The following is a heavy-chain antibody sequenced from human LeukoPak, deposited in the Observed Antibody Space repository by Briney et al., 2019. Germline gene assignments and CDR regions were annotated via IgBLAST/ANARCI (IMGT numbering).Heavy chain of an antibody. CDR1: AFPFSSYG. CDR3: AKFGLAGSGRFHDAFDI. V-gene: IGHV3-23*01. Sequence: GGSQRLYCAASAFPFSSYGMTWVRQAPGKGLEWVSAISGSGGSTYYADSVKGRSTISRDNSKNTLYLQMNSLRAEDTAVYYCAKFGLAGSGRFHDAFDIWGQGTMVTVSS. D-gene: IGHD3-10*01. CDR2: ISGSGGST. J-gene: IGHJ3*02.